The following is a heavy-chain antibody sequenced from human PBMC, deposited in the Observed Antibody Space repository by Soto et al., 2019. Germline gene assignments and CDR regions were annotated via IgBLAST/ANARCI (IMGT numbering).Heavy chain of an antibody. CDR2: IIPIFSTA. CDR3: ASGLAAGKDY. V-gene: IGHV1-69*13. CDR1: GGTFSSYA. J-gene: IGHJ4*02. D-gene: IGHD6-13*01. Sequence: GASVKVSCKASGGTFSSYAISWVRQAPGQGLEWMGGIIPIFSTANYAQKFQGRVTITADESTSTAYMELSSLRSEDTAVYYCASGLAAGKDYWGQGTLVTVSS.